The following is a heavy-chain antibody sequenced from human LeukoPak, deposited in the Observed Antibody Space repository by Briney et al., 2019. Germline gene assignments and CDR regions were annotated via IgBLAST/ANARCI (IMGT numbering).Heavy chain of an antibody. V-gene: IGHV4-59*08. CDR1: GGSISSYY. D-gene: IGHD3-22*01. J-gene: IGHJ4*02. CDR3: ARVRYFDSSGYYYDFDF. Sequence: PSETLSLTCTVSGGSISSYYWSWIRQPPGKGLEWIGHMYHNGITYYNPSLKSRVTISVDTSKNQFSLKLTSVTAADTAVYYCARVRYFDSSGYYYDFDFWGQGALVTVSS. CDR2: MYHNGIT.